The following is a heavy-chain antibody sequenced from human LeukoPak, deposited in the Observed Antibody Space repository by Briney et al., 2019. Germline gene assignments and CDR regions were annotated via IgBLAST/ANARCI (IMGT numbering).Heavy chain of an antibody. V-gene: IGHV4-39*01. CDR1: GGSMSSSSYY. J-gene: IGHJ4*02. CDR3: ARLDGFGARVRTVVTPGIDY. CDR2: IYSSGST. Sequence: SETLSLTCTVSGGSMSSSSYYWGWIRQPPGEGLEWIGSIYSSGSTYYNPSLKSRVTISVDTSKNQFSLKLSSVTAADTAVYYCARLDGFGARVRTVVTPGIDYWGQGTLVTVSS. D-gene: IGHD4-23*01.